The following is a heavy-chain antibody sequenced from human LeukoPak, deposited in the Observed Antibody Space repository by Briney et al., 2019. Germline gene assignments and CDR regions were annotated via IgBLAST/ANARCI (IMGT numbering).Heavy chain of an antibody. J-gene: IGHJ4*02. V-gene: IGHV3-64*01. CDR1: GFTFSDYS. CDR3: AGVAARVSLDY. D-gene: IGHD2-15*01. CDR2: ISSNGGST. Sequence: GGSLRLSCSASGFTFSDYSMHWVRQAPGKGLEYVSAISSNGGSTYYASSVKGRFTISRDNSKNTLYLQMGSLRTEDMAVYYCAGVAARVSLDYWGQGTLVTVSS.